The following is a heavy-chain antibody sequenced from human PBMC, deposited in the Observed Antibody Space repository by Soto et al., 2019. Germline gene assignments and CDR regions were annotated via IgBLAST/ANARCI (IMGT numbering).Heavy chain of an antibody. Sequence: QVHLQESGPGLLKPSETLSLTCTVTRGSVSSQTHFWTWIRQPPGKGLEWIGYKYYSGISNYNPSLQSRVTISVDTSKNQFSLRLTSVTAADTAVYFCVREDMSGTYCFDAWGQGAMVTVSS. CDR1: RGSVSSQTHF. J-gene: IGHJ4*02. CDR3: VREDMSGTYCFDA. CDR2: KYYSGIS. V-gene: IGHV4-61*01. D-gene: IGHD1-26*01.